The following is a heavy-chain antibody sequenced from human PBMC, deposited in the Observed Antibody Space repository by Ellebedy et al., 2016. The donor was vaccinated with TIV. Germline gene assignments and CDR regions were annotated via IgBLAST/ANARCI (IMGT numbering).Heavy chain of an antibody. CDR1: GFTFNTHA. V-gene: IGHV3-23*01. CDR2: INYDSRST. D-gene: IGHD6-19*01. J-gene: IGHJ4*02. Sequence: PGGSLRLSCVASGFTFNTHAMNWVRQAPGKGLEWVSSINYDSRSTYYADSVKGRFTISRDNPKKMLYLQMNSLRADDTAVYYCAKTASKGRGWRTPIDYWGQGTLVTVSS. CDR3: AKTASKGRGWRTPIDY.